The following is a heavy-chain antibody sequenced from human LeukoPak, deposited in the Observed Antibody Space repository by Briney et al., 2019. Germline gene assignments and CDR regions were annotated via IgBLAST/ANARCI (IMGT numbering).Heavy chain of an antibody. CDR1: GFTFSSYW. CDR3: ARASRGSGWYHFDY. J-gene: IGHJ4*02. V-gene: IGHV3-7*01. Sequence: GGPLRLSCAASGFTFSSYWMSWVRQAPGKGLEWVANIKQDGSEKYYVDSVKGRFTISRDNAKNSLYLQMNSLRAEDTAVYYCARASRGSGWYHFDYWGQGTLVTVSS. CDR2: IKQDGSEK. D-gene: IGHD6-19*01.